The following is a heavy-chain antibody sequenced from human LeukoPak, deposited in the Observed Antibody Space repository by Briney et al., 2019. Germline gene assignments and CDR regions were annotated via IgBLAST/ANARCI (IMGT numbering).Heavy chain of an antibody. Sequence: GESLRISCKGSGYRFTSYWITWVRQMPGKGLEWMGRIDPTDSYTNYSPSFQGHVTISVDKSISTAYLQWSSLKASDTAMYYCARQGGGGDFFDFWGQGTLVTVSS. CDR3: ARQGGGGDFFDF. V-gene: IGHV5-10-1*01. J-gene: IGHJ4*02. CDR2: IDPTDSYT. D-gene: IGHD2-15*01. CDR1: GYRFTSYW.